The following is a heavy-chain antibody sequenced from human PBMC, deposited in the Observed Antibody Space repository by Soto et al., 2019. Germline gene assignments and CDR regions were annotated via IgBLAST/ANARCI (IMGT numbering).Heavy chain of an antibody. V-gene: IGHV1-18*01. D-gene: IGHD3-10*01. J-gene: IGHJ6*02. CDR3: ARVYYYGSETYYYYGMDV. Sequence: ASVTVSCKASGYTFTSYGISWVRQAPGQGLEWMGWISAYNGNTNYAQKLQGRVTMTTDTSTSTAYMELRSLRSDDTAVYYCARVYYYGSETYYYYGMDVWGQGTTVTVSS. CDR1: GYTFTSYG. CDR2: ISAYNGNT.